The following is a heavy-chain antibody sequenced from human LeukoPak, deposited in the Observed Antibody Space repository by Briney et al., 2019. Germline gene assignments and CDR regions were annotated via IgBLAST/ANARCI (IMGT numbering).Heavy chain of an antibody. V-gene: IGHV4-34*01. J-gene: IGHJ4*02. CDR1: GGSFSGYY. D-gene: IGHD1-26*01. CDR3: ARAIEVGAMTPFDY. CDR2: INHSGST. Sequence: SETLSLTCAVYGGSFSGYYWSWIRQPPGKGLEWIGEINHSGSTYYNPSLKSRVTISVDTSKNQFSLKLSSVTAADTAVYYCARAIEVGAMTPFDYWGQGTLVTVPS.